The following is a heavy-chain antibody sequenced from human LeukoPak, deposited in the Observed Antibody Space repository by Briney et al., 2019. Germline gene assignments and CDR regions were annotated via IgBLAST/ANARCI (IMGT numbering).Heavy chain of an antibody. Sequence: ASVKVSCKASGYTFPSYGISWVRQAPGQGLEWMGWISAYNGNTNYAQKLQGRVTMTTDTSTSTAYMELRSLRSDDTAVYYCARDVRRGGDWRNLFDPWGQGTLVTVSS. V-gene: IGHV1-18*01. CDR2: ISAYNGNT. J-gene: IGHJ5*02. D-gene: IGHD2-21*01. CDR3: ARDVRRGGDWRNLFDP. CDR1: GYTFPSYG.